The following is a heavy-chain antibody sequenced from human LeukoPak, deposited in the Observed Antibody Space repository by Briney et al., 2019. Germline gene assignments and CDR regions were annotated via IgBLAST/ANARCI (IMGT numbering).Heavy chain of an antibody. CDR1: GGSISGYH. Sequence: PSETLSLTCTVSGGSISGYHWSWIRQPPGKGLEWIGYISYSGSTTYNPSLRSRVTLSVDTSKNQFSLKLISVTAADTAVYFCAKDRGSGWDGFDIWGQGTMVTVSS. D-gene: IGHD3-10*01. V-gene: IGHV4-59*01. CDR3: AKDRGSGWDGFDI. CDR2: ISYSGST. J-gene: IGHJ3*02.